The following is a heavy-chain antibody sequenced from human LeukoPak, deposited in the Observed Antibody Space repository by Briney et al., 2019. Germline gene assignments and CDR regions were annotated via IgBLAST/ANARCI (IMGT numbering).Heavy chain of an antibody. CDR3: ARGDCSGDCYHPLYY. CDR1: GFMFSSYA. D-gene: IGHD2-21*02. CDR2: IRHDGTIK. J-gene: IGHJ4*01. V-gene: IGHV3-30*02. Sequence: TGGSLRLSCAASGFMFSSYAMHWVRQAPGQGLDWVAFIRHDGTIKYYGDSVQGRFTISRDNSMNTLYLQLNSLRTDDAAVYYCARGDCSGDCYHPLYYWGQGSLVTVSS.